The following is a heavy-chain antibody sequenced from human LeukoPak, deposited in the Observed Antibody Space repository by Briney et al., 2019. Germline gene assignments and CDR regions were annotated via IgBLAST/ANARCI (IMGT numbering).Heavy chain of an antibody. V-gene: IGHV1-8*01. D-gene: IGHD3-3*01. CDR1: GYTFTSYD. CDR2: MNPNSGNT. CDR3: ARGVQAGYDFWSGYYKYWFDP. J-gene: IGHJ5*02. Sequence: ASVKVSCKASGYTFTSYDINWVRQATGQGLEWMGWMNPNSGNTGYAQKFQGRVTMTRNTSISTAYMELSSLRSEDTAVYYCARGVQAGYDFWSGYYKYWFDPWGQGTLVTVSS.